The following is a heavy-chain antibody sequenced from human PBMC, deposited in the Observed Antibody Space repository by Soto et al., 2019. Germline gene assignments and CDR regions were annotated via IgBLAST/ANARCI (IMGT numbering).Heavy chain of an antibody. D-gene: IGHD1-1*01. Sequence: RRPRPFSCAASGFTVRSEVIRVVPEVPGKGLEWVALISNDGNNKYYVESVKGRFTISRDNSKNTLSLQMDSLRAEDTAVYYCANGGKYGQLIPFDYWGAGSLVTGFS. J-gene: IGHJ4*02. CDR3: ANGGKYGQLIPFDY. V-gene: IGHV3-30*18. CDR1: GFTVRSEV. CDR2: ISNDGNNK.